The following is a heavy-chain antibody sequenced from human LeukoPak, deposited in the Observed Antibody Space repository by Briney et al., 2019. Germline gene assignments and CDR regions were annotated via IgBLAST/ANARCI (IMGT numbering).Heavy chain of an antibody. J-gene: IGHJ4*02. D-gene: IGHD2-8*02. Sequence: GGSLRLSCAASGLTFSSFGMHWVRQAPGEGLEWVAYIGYTGTDTYYADSVKGRFTISRDNPKNTVHLQVNSLRAADTALYSCARDLTERKYYIAYWGQGTLVTVSS. V-gene: IGHV3-30*02. CDR2: IGYTGTDT. CDR1: GLTFSSFG. CDR3: ARDLTERKYYIAY.